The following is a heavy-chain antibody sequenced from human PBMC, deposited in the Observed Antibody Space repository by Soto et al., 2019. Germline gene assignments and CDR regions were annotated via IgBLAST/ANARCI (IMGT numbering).Heavy chain of an antibody. CDR1: GFTFDDYA. V-gene: IGHV3-9*01. Sequence: EVQLVASGGGLVQPGRSLRLSCAASGFTFDDYAMHWVRQAPGKGLEWVSGISWNSNTIAYADSVTGPFTISRDNAKNSLYLHMNSLRTEDTALYYCTNLDYGDDYWGQGTLVTVSS. CDR3: TNLDYGDDY. J-gene: IGHJ4*02. CDR2: ISWNSNTI. D-gene: IGHD4-17*01.